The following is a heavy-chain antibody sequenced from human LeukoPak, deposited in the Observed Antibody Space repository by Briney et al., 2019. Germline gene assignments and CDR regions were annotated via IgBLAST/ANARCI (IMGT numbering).Heavy chain of an antibody. CDR1: GGSISSYY. J-gene: IGHJ4*02. V-gene: IGHV4-59*01. CDR3: ARGKHYYDSSGYSPFDY. CDR2: IYYSGST. Sequence: SETLSLTCTVSGGSISSYYWSRIRQPPGKGLEWIGYIYYSGSTNYNPSLKSRVTISMDTSNYQFYLKLSSVTAADTAVYYCARGKHYYDSSGYSPFDYWGQGTLVTVSS. D-gene: IGHD3-22*01.